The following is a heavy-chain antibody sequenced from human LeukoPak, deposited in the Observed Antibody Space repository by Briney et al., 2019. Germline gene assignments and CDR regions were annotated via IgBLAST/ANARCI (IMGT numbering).Heavy chain of an antibody. CDR1: GYTFTSYY. V-gene: IGHV1-46*01. D-gene: IGHD1-26*01. CDR3: ARDNSLGDNAWWFDP. Sequence: GASVKLSCKASGYTFTSYYMHWVRQAPGQGLEWMGLINPTGDSTGYAQKFQGRITMTRDMSTSADYMELSSLRSEDTAIYYCARDNSLGDNAWWFDPWGQGTLVTVSS. CDR2: INPTGDST. J-gene: IGHJ5*02.